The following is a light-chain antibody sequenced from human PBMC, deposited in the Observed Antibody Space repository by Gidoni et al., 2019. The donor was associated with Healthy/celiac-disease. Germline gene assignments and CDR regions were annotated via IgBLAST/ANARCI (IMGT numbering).Light chain of an antibody. CDR3: QQSYSNPPT. J-gene: IGKJ4*01. V-gene: IGKV1-39*01. CDR1: QSISSY. Sequence: DIHMTHSPSSLSASVGDRVTITCRASQSISSYLNWYQQKPGKAPKLLIYAASSLQSGVPSRFSGSGSGTDFTLTISSLLPEDFATYYCQQSYSNPPTFGGGTKVEIK. CDR2: AAS.